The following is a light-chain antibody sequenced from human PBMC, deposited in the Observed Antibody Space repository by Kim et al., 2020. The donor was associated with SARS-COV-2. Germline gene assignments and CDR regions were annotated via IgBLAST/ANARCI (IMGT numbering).Light chain of an antibody. Sequence: QSALTQPRSVSGSPGQSVTMSCTGTRSDVSAYNYVSWYQQHPGKAPKVVIYDVTNRPSGVPDRFSGSKSGNTAYLTISGLQAEDEADYYCCSFAGNSVIFGGGTQLTVL. CDR1: RSDVSAYNY. CDR2: DVT. CDR3: CSFAGNSVI. V-gene: IGLV2-11*01. J-gene: IGLJ2*01.